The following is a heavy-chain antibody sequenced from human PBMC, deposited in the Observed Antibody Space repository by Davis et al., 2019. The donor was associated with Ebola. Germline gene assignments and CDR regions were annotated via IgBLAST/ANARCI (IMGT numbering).Heavy chain of an antibody. Sequence: MPSETLSLTCTVSTDSFSSYYWSWIRQPPGKGLEWIGYIYNSGSTNYNPSLKSRVTISVDTSKNQFSLKLSSVTAADTAVYYCARGGDGFSHGFIFGYWGQGTLVTVSS. D-gene: IGHD5-18*01. CDR2: IYNSGST. CDR1: TDSFSSYY. J-gene: IGHJ4*02. CDR3: ARGGDGFSHGFIFGY. V-gene: IGHV4-59*01.